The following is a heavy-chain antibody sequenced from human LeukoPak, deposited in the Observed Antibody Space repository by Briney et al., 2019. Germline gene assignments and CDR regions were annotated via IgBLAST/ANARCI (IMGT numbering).Heavy chain of an antibody. V-gene: IGHV3-30*03. J-gene: IGHJ4*02. Sequence: GGSLRLSCAASGFNLSNYVLHWVRQAPGKGLEWVAAISNDGNRYYADSLEGRFTISRDNSRNILLLEINSLRAEDTALYYCVRAQDGFNVLDCWGQGDLVTVSS. CDR3: VRAQDGFNVLDC. D-gene: IGHD5-24*01. CDR1: GFNLSNYV. CDR2: ISNDGNR.